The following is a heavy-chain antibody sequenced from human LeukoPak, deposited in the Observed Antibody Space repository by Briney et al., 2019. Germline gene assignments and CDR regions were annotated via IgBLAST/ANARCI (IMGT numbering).Heavy chain of an antibody. CDR2: INHSGST. D-gene: IGHD2-2*01. Sequence: GSLRLSCAASGFTFSSYSMNWVRQPPGKGLEWIGEINHSGSTNYNPSLKSRVTISVDTSKNQFSLKLSSVTAADTAVYYCARGPSIVVVPAAIRSWFDPWGQGTLVTVSS. CDR1: GFTFSSYS. CDR3: ARGPSIVVVPAAIRSWFDP. J-gene: IGHJ5*02. V-gene: IGHV4-34*01.